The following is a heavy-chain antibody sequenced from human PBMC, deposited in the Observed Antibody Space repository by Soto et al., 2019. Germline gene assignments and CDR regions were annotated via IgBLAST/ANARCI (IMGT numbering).Heavy chain of an antibody. CDR1: GGTFSSYA. D-gene: IGHD2-2*01. V-gene: IGHV1-69*13. Sequence: SVKVSCKASGGTFSSYAISWVRQAPGQGLEWMGGIIPIFGTANYAQKFQGRVTITADESTSTAYMELSSLRSEDTAVYYCARGVTIVVVPAAIHYYGMDVWGQGTTVTVSS. CDR2: IIPIFGTA. CDR3: ARGVTIVVVPAAIHYYGMDV. J-gene: IGHJ6*02.